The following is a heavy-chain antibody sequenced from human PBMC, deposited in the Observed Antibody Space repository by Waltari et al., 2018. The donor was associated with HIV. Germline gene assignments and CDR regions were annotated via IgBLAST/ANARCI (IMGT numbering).Heavy chain of an antibody. CDR3: ARNTYGSGSDLDYYGMDV. CDR2: IYSGGST. D-gene: IGHD3-10*01. J-gene: IGHJ6*02. CDR1: GFTVSTNY. Sequence: EVQLVETGGGLIQPGGSLRLSCVGAGFTVSTNYLRWVRQAPGKGLEWVSVIYSGGSTYYADSVKGRFTISRDNSKNTLYLQMNSLRAEDTAVYYCARNTYGSGSDLDYYGMDVWGQGTTVTVSS. V-gene: IGHV3-53*02.